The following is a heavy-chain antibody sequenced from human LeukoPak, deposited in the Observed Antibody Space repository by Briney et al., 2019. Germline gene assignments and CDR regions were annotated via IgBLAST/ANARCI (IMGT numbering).Heavy chain of an antibody. V-gene: IGHV1-58*01. CDR2: TVVGSGNT. J-gene: IGHJ4*02. CDR3: AASPDYYDSSGYSYYFDY. Sequence: ASVKVSCKASGFTFTSSAVQWVRQARGQRLEWIGWTVVGSGNTNNAQKFQERVTITRDMSTSTAYMELSSLRSEDTAVYYCAASPDYYDSSGYSYYFDYWGQGTLVTVSS. D-gene: IGHD3-22*01. CDR1: GFTFTSSA.